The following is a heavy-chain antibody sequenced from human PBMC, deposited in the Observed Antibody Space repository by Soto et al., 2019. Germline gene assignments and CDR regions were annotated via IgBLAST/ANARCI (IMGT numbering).Heavy chain of an antibody. J-gene: IGHJ6*02. CDR3: ARDELVVVPAAIGNYYYGMDV. CDR2: ISAYNGNT. Sequence: ASVKVSCKASGYTFTSYGISWVRQAPGQGLEWMGWISAYNGNTNYAQKLQGRVTMTTDTSTSTAYMELRSLRSDDTAVYYCARDELVVVPAAIGNYYYGMDVWGQGTTVTV. V-gene: IGHV1-18*01. D-gene: IGHD2-2*01. CDR1: GYTFTSYG.